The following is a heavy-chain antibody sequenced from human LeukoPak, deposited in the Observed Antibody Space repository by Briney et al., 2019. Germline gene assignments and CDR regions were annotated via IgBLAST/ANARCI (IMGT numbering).Heavy chain of an antibody. Sequence: SETRSLTCTVSGGSISSSSYYWGWIRQPPGKGLEWIGSIYYSGSTYYNPSLKSRVTISVDTSKNQFSLKLSSVTAADTAVYYCARGRITMIVVVITAGEVDYWGQGTLVTVSS. D-gene: IGHD3-22*01. CDR2: IYYSGST. CDR1: GGSISSSSYY. J-gene: IGHJ4*02. V-gene: IGHV4-39*01. CDR3: ARGRITMIVVVITAGEVDY.